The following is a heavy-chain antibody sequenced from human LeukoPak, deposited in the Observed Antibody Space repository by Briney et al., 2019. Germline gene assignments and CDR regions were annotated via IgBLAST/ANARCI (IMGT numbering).Heavy chain of an antibody. CDR3: ARGRGRDGDNLTS. D-gene: IGHD5-24*01. Sequence: ASETLSLTCTVSGGSITSHYWSWIRQPPGKGLEWIGYVYYSGATNYNPSLRSRVSISVDTSKNQFSLKLTSVTAADTAVYYCARGRGRDGDNLTSWGQGTLVTVSS. CDR2: VYYSGAT. CDR1: GGSITSHY. V-gene: IGHV4-59*11. J-gene: IGHJ4*02.